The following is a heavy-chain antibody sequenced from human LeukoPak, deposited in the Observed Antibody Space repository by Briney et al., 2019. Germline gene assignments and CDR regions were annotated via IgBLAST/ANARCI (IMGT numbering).Heavy chain of an antibody. Sequence: PSQTLSLTCTVSGGSISSGGYYWSWIRQHPGKGLEWIGYIYYSGSTYYNPSLKSRVTISVDTSKNQFSLKLSSVTAADTAVYYCARDFGTDSEYWFDPWGQGTLVTVSS. CDR1: GGSISSGGYY. CDR3: ARDFGTDSEYWFDP. D-gene: IGHD3/OR15-3a*01. CDR2: IYYSGST. J-gene: IGHJ5*02. V-gene: IGHV4-31*03.